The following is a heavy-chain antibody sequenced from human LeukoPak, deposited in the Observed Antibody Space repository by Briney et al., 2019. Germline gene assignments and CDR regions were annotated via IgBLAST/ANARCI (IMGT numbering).Heavy chain of an antibody. Sequence: GGSLRLSCAASGFTFSDYAMSWVRQAPGKGLEWVTAISGSGGSTCYADSVKGRFTISRDNSKNTLYLQMSSLRAEDTAVYYCAKGGDEGYYDTSGYYEAYWGQGTLVTVSS. CDR3: AKGGDEGYYDTSGYYEAY. V-gene: IGHV3-23*01. CDR1: GFTFSDYA. CDR2: ISGSGGST. D-gene: IGHD3-22*01. J-gene: IGHJ4*02.